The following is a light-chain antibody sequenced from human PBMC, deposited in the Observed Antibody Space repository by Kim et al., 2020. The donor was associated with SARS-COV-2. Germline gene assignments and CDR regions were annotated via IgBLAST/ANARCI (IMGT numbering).Light chain of an antibody. J-gene: IGKJ1*01. Sequence: PGERATLPCRASQSVSSSYLAWYQQKPGQAPRLLSYGASSRATGIPDRFSGSGSGTDFTLTISRLEPEDFAVYYCQQYGSSPLVTFGQGTKVEIK. CDR3: QQYGSSPLVT. CDR1: QSVSSSY. CDR2: GAS. V-gene: IGKV3-20*01.